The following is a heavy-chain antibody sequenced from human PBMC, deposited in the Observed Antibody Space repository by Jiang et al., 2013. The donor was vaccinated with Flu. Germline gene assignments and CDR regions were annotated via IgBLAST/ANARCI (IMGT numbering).Heavy chain of an antibody. CDR2: ISSNGGST. D-gene: IGHD6-13*01. J-gene: IGHJ1*01. V-gene: IGHV3-64*01. CDR3: ARAIDVAAAGTIYFQH. Sequence: GLEYIASISSNGGSTYHANSVKGRFTISRDNSKNTLYLQMGGVRAEDMAVYYCARAIDVAAAGTIYFQHWGQGTLVTVSS.